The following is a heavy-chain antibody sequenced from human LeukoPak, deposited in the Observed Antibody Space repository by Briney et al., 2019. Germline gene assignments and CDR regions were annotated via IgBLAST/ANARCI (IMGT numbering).Heavy chain of an antibody. J-gene: IGHJ6*04. Sequence: GGSLRLSCAASGVTFRTYAMSWVRQAPGKGLEWVANINEDGGGRYYVDSVKGRFTISRDNAKNSVHLQMNSLRAEDTAVYYCATRYCSIAACRASSYKCMDVWGKGTTVTVSS. CDR3: ATRYCSIAACRASSYKCMDV. V-gene: IGHV3-7*01. D-gene: IGHD2-2*01. CDR2: INEDGGGR. CDR1: GVTFRTYA.